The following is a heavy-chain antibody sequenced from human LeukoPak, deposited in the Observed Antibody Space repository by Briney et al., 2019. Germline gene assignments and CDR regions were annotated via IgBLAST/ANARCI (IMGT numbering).Heavy chain of an antibody. J-gene: IGHJ4*02. CDR2: IRTKVDGGAT. Sequence: GGSLRLSGAASGFSFSDAWMTWVRQAPGKGLEWVGRIRTKVDGGATDYTATVKGRFTISRDDSKSTVYLQMNSLKIEDTAVYYCITDKPYRWLRTFDYWGQGTLVTVSS. D-gene: IGHD5-12*01. V-gene: IGHV3-15*01. CDR3: ITDKPYRWLRTFDY. CDR1: GFSFSDAW.